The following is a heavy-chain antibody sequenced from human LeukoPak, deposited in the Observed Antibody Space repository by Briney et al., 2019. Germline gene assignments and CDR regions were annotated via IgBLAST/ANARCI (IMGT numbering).Heavy chain of an antibody. CDR3: AKGHSSSWYRSWFDP. Sequence: GGSLRLSCAASGFTFSSYAMSWVRQAPGKGLEWVSAISGSGGSTYYADSVKGRFTISRDNSKNTLCLQMNSLRAEDTAVYYCAKGHSSSWYRSWFDPWGQGTLVTVSS. CDR1: GFTFSSYA. CDR2: ISGSGGST. V-gene: IGHV3-23*01. J-gene: IGHJ5*02. D-gene: IGHD6-13*01.